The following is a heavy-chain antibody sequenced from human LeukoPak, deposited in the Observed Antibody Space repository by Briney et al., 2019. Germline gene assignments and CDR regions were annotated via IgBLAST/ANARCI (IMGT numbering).Heavy chain of an antibody. J-gene: IGHJ2*01. CDR1: GFTFSSYA. V-gene: IGHV3-23*01. CDR2: ISGSGGSL. Sequence: GGSLRLSCAASGFTFSSYAMNWVRQAPGKGLEWVSVISGSGGSLYYSDSVRGRFTISRDNSKNTLYLQMNSLRAEDTAVYYCAKDIRDTAMVIWYFDLWGRGTLVTVSS. CDR3: AKDIRDTAMVIWYFDL. D-gene: IGHD5-18*01.